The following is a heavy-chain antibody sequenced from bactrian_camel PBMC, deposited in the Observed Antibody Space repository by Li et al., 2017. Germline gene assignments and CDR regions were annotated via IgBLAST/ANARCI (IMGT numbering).Heavy chain of an antibody. CDR1: GSIVSTMC. CDR3: AAVWGRWTARLLEPREYEF. J-gene: IGHJ4*01. CDR2: IASDGET. D-gene: IGHD4*01. V-gene: IGHV3S53*01. Sequence: HVQLVESGGGSVQAGRSLRLSCAFSGSIVSTMCMGWVRQAPGKEREGVASIASDGETTYADSVKGRFIISRDNDKNSVYLQMKSLKLEDTAMYYCAAVWGRWTARLLEPREYEFWGQGTQVTVS.